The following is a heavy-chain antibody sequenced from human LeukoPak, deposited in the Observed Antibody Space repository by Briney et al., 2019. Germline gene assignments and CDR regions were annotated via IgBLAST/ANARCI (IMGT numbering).Heavy chain of an antibody. V-gene: IGHV4-34*01. CDR1: GGSFSGYY. Sequence: PSETLSLTCAVYGGSFSGYYWSWIRQPPGKGLEWIREINHSGSTNYNPPLKSRVTISVDTSKNQFSLKLSSVTAADTAVYYCARGLIQGYYDSSGYSIDYWGQGTLVTVSS. CDR2: INHSGST. J-gene: IGHJ4*02. D-gene: IGHD3-22*01. CDR3: ARGLIQGYYDSSGYSIDY.